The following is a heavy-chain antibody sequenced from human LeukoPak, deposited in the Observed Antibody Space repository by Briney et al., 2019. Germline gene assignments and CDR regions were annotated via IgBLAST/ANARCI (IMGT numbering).Heavy chain of an antibody. CDR2: IFPSVGIA. V-gene: IGHV1-69*04. D-gene: IGHD2-2*01. CDR3: AGPHFDCSRTSCLCGMDV. Sequence: SARVSSEPSGGTLCGYATRWVRATPRRGVEWRGRIFPSVGIAIYAQKFQGRVTITADKSTSTAYMKLSSLRSEDTAVYYCAGPHFDCSRTSCLCGMDVWGQGTTVTVSS. J-gene: IGHJ6*02. CDR1: GGTLCGYA.